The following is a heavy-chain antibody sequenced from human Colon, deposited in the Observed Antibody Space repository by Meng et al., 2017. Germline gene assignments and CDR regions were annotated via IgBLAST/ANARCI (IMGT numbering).Heavy chain of an antibody. D-gene: IGHD4-17*01. Sequence: GSGPGLVRPSGTLSLSCTVSGASVSSDSHYWSWIRQSPGKGLEWIGYIYYTGNTNYNPSLASRVSMSLDTSKNHFSLHLTSVTAADTAIYYCARVNGDFDEAWFDPWGQGTLVTVSS. CDR2: IYYTGNT. J-gene: IGHJ5*02. CDR1: GASVSSDSHY. V-gene: IGHV4-61*03. CDR3: ARVNGDFDEAWFDP.